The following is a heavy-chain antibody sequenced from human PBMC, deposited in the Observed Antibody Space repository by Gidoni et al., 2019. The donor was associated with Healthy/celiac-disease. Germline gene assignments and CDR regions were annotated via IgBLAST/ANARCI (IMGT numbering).Heavy chain of an antibody. CDR3: AYGVGDY. V-gene: IGHV4-59*01. Sequence: QVQLQESGPGLVTPSETLSLTCTVSGGSISSYYWSWIRQPPGKGLEWIGYIYYSGSTNYNPSLKSRVTISVDTSKNQFSLKLSSVTAADTAVYYCAYGVGDYWGQGTLVTVSS. D-gene: IGHD3-10*01. CDR2: IYYSGST. J-gene: IGHJ4*02. CDR1: GGSISSYY.